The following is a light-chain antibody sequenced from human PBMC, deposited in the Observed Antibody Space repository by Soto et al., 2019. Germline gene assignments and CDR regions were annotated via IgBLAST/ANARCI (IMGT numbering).Light chain of an antibody. Sequence: EMVMTQSPATLSESPGERVTLSCRASESVHSNLAWYRQKPGQGPSLLIYYASTRVTGVPDRFSGSGSGTEFTLTISSLQSEDFGVYYCQRDSSWPPTFGPGTNVEIK. V-gene: IGKV3-15*01. CDR3: QRDSSWPPT. CDR1: ESVHSN. CDR2: YAS. J-gene: IGKJ3*01.